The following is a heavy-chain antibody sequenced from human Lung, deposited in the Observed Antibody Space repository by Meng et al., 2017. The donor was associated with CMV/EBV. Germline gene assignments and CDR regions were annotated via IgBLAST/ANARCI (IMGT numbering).Heavy chain of an antibody. CDR1: GFTFSSYW. CDR3: ARDRYFDWLGDAFDI. J-gene: IGHJ3*02. D-gene: IGHD3-9*01. V-gene: IGHV3-7*01. Sequence: GXSXKIXCAASGFTFSSYWMSWVRQAPGKGLEWVANIKQDGSEKYYVDSVKGRFTISRDNAKNSLYLQMNSLRAEDTAVYYCARDRYFDWLGDAFDIWGQGXMVTVSS. CDR2: IKQDGSEK.